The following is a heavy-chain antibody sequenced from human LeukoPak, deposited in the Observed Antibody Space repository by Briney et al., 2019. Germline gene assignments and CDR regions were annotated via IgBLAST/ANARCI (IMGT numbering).Heavy chain of an antibody. J-gene: IGHJ4*02. V-gene: IGHV3-74*01. CDR3: TRDRAEHNWTYHTLFDY. Sequence: GGSLRLSCTASGFTFRDYWMHWIRQTPREGLVWVSRINGDETSRAYADSVEGRFTISRDNAKNTLYLQIDSLRAEDSAIYYCTRDRAEHNWTYHTLFDYWGQGTPVTVSS. D-gene: IGHD1-7*01. CDR1: GFTFRDYW. CDR2: INGDETSR.